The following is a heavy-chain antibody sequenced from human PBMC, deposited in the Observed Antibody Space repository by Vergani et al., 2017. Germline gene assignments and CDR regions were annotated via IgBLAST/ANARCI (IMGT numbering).Heavy chain of an antibody. Sequence: EVQLVESGGGLVQPGGSLRLSCAASGFTVSSNYMSWVRRAPGKGLEWVSVIYSGGSTYYADSVKGRFTISRHNSKNTLYLQMNSLRAEDTAVYYCASEIVVVPAGAFDIWGQGTMVTVSS. V-gene: IGHV3-53*04. CDR2: IYSGGST. J-gene: IGHJ3*02. D-gene: IGHD2-2*01. CDR1: GFTVSSNY. CDR3: ASEIVVVPAGAFDI.